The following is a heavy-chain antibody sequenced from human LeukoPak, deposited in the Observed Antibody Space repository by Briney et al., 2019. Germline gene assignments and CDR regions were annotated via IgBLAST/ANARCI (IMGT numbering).Heavy chain of an antibody. D-gene: IGHD1-26*01. V-gene: IGHV3-30*03. J-gene: IGHJ4*02. CDR2: ISNDGNNK. CDR3: ARDTGSGKLDY. Sequence: GGSLRLSCAASGFPFSSYGMHWVRQAPGKGLEWVAAISNDGNNKFYADSVKGRFTISRDNPKNTMNLQMNSLRAEDTAVYYCARDTGSGKLDYWGQGTLVTVSS. CDR1: GFPFSSYG.